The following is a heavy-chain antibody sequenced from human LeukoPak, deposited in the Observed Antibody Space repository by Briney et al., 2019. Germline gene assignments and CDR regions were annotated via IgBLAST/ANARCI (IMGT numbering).Heavy chain of an antibody. Sequence: GGSLRLSCAASGFTFSSYGMHWVRQAPGKGLEWVAFIRYDGGNKYYADSVKGRFTISRDNSKNTLYLQMNSLRAEDTAVYYCAKDLREGLYSYGYGVDYWGQGTLATVSS. CDR2: IRYDGGNK. CDR1: GFTFSSYG. CDR3: AKDLREGLYSYGYGVDY. J-gene: IGHJ4*02. D-gene: IGHD5-18*01. V-gene: IGHV3-30*02.